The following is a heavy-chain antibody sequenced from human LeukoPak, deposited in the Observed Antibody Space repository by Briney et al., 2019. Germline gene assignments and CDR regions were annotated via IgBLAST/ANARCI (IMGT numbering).Heavy chain of an antibody. V-gene: IGHV7-4-1*02. CDR3: ARGLAGAGTNWFDP. Sequence: ASVKVSCKASGYTFTSYAMNWVRQAPGQGLEWMGWINTNTGNPTYAQGFTGRFVSSLDTSVSTAYLQISSLKAEDTAVYYCARGLAGAGTNWFDPWGQGTLVTVSS. CDR2: INTNTGNP. D-gene: IGHD1-26*01. J-gene: IGHJ5*02. CDR1: GYTFTSYA.